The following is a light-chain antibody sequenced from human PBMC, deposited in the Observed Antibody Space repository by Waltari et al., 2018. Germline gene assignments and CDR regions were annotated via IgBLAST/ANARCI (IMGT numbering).Light chain of an antibody. CDR1: SPTIGSYY. CDR3: ATWDGSLSSWV. J-gene: IGLJ3*02. V-gene: IGLV1-47*01. Sequence: QSVLTQPPSASGTPGQRVTIFCSGSSPTIGSYYVYWYQQLPGTAPKLLMFNDHHRPSGVPDRFSGSKSGTSASLAISGLRSEDEADYYCATWDGSLSSWVFGGGTKLTVL. CDR2: NDH.